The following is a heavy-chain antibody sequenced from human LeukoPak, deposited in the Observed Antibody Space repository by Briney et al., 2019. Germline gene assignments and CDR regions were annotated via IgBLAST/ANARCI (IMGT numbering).Heavy chain of an antibody. CDR2: IYSGGST. V-gene: IGHV3-53*01. J-gene: IGHJ3*02. D-gene: IGHD3-3*01. Sequence: GGSLRLSCAASGFTVCSNYMSWVRQAPGKGLEWVSVIYSGGSTYYADSVKGRFTISRDNSKNTLYLQMNSLRAEDTAVYYCARGPYFPRTYYDFWSGYQLVPDDAFDIWGQGTMVTVSS. CDR3: ARGPYFPRTYYDFWSGYQLVPDDAFDI. CDR1: GFTVCSNY.